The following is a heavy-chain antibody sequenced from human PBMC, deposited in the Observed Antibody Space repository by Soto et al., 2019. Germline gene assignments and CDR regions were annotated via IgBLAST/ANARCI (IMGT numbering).Heavy chain of an antibody. Sequence: QVQLVQSGAEVKKPGSSVKVSCQTSGGSFGIYPISWVRQAPGQGLEWVGRGIPILNVANYTKKLHGRLTLTADKSTTTAYTELSSLTSEDTAVYYCARESTSGLAYWGQGTLVTVSS. CDR2: GIPILNVA. CDR3: ARESTSGLAY. CDR1: GGSFGIYP. V-gene: IGHV1-69*04. D-gene: IGHD2-2*01. J-gene: IGHJ4*02.